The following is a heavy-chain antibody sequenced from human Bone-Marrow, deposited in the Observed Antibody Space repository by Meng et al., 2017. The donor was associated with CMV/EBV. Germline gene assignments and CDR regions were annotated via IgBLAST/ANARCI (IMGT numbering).Heavy chain of an antibody. J-gene: IGHJ6*02. D-gene: IGHD3-3*01. CDR1: GFTLSSYD. CDR3: ARGVARHDFWSGYSANYYYYGMDV. Sequence: GESLKISCAACGFTLSSYDMHWVRQATGKGLEWVSAIGTAGDTYYPGSVKGQFTISRENAKNSLYLQMNSLRAGDTAVYYCARGVARHDFWSGYSANYYYYGMDVWGQGTTVTVSS. V-gene: IGHV3-13*03. CDR2: IGTAGDT.